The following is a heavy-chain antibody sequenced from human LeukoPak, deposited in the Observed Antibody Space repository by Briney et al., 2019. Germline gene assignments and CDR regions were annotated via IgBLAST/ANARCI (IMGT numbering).Heavy chain of an antibody. CDR2: ISGSGGST. J-gene: IGHJ3*02. V-gene: IGHV3-23*01. D-gene: IGHD6-13*01. CDR1: GFTFDDYG. Sequence: GGSLRLSCAASGFTFDDYGMSWVRQAPGKGLEWVSAISGSGGSTYYADSVKGRFTISRDNSKNTLYLQMNSLRAEDTAVYYCAKVPYSSSWYLRDAFDIWGQGTMVTVSS. CDR3: AKVPYSSSWYLRDAFDI.